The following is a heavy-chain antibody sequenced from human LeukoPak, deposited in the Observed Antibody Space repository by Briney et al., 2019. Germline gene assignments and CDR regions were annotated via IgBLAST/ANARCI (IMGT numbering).Heavy chain of an antibody. CDR1: GFTFNNYA. CDR2: IYSDGNT. J-gene: IGHJ1*01. Sequence: SGGSLRLSCAASGFTFNNYAMNWVRQAPGMGLEWVSTIYSDGNTYYPDSVKGRFTISRDGSKNTLYLQLNSLRTEDTAIYYCVREREGSNSEHWGQGTLVTVSS. CDR3: VREREGSNSEH. V-gene: IGHV3-53*01. D-gene: IGHD1-26*01.